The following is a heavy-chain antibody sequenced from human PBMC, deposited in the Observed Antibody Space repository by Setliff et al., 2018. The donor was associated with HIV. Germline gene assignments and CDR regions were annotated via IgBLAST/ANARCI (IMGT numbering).Heavy chain of an antibody. D-gene: IGHD2-15*01. CDR3: ARDLAYCSGGSCYRPFIYYFYYMDV. J-gene: IGHJ6*03. V-gene: IGHV1-2*02. CDR1: GFSFDDYY. CDR2: VIPNSGKT. Sequence: ASVKVSCKASGFSFDDYYIHWVRQAPGQGLEWMGCVIPNSGKTYYAQEFQGRVTMTCDTSINTAYMEVSWLTSDDTAIYYCARDLAYCSGGSCYRPFIYYFYYMDVWGKGATVTVSS.